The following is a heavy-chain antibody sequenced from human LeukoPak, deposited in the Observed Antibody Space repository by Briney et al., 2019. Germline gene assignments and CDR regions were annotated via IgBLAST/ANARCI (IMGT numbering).Heavy chain of an antibody. CDR2: INPNSGGT. V-gene: IGHV1-2*02. Sequence: GASVKVSCKASGYTFTGYYMHWVRQAPGQGLEWMGWINPNSGGTNYAQKFQGRVTMTRDRSISTAYMELSRLRSDDTAVYYCATESDPHDYGDFIWGQGTLVTVSS. J-gene: IGHJ4*02. CDR1: GYTFTGYY. CDR3: ATESDPHDYGDFI. D-gene: IGHD4-17*01.